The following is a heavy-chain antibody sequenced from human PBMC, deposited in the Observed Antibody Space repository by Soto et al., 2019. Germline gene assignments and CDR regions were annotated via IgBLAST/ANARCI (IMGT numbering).Heavy chain of an antibody. CDR2: ISSSSSYI. J-gene: IGHJ4*02. D-gene: IGHD3-10*01. CDR3: ARVGTYYGSGSPYYSDY. V-gene: IGHV3-21*01. CDR1: GVSVRSYD. Sequence: GSLKLCCAACGVSVRSYDMNVVRQTPGKGLEWVSSISSSSSYINYADSVKGRFTISRDNAKNSLYLQMNSLRAEDTAVYYCARVGTYYGSGSPYYSDYWGQGTLVTVSS.